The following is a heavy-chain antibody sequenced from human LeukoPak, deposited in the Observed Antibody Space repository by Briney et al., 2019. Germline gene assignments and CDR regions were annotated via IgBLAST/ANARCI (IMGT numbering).Heavy chain of an antibody. Sequence: ASVKVSCKASGYTITDYYIHWVRQAPGQGLEWMGWINPNSGGTNYAQRFQGRVTVTRDTSISTAYMELSRLRSDDTAFYYCARYDSTVNWFDPWGQGTLVTVSS. J-gene: IGHJ5*02. CDR1: GYTITDYY. V-gene: IGHV1-2*02. D-gene: IGHD3-22*01. CDR3: ARYDSTVNWFDP. CDR2: INPNSGGT.